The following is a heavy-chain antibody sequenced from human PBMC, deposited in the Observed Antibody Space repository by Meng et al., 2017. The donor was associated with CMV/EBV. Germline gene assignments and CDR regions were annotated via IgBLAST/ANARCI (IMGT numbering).Heavy chain of an antibody. J-gene: IGHJ6*02. CDR1: GFTFSSYA. CDR2: ISYDGSNK. CDR3: ARDLGITIFGVVIDYYYYGMDV. D-gene: IGHD3-3*01. V-gene: IGHV3-30*04. Sequence: GESLKISCAASGFTFSSYAMHWVRQAPGKGLEGVAVISYDGSNKYYADSVKGRFTISRDNSKNTLYLQMNSLRAEDTAVYYCARDLGITIFGVVIDYYYYGMDVWGQGTTVTVSS.